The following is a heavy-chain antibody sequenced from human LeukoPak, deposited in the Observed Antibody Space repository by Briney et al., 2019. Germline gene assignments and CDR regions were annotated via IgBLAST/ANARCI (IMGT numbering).Heavy chain of an antibody. CDR1: GGSISSYY. V-gene: IGHV4-4*07. Sequence: SETLSLTCTVSGGSISSYYWSWIRQPAGKGLEWIGRIYTSGSTNYNPSLKSRVTMSVDTSKNQLSLKLSSVTAADTAVYYCAGSGYSSGWYASDYWGQGTLVTVSS. J-gene: IGHJ4*02. D-gene: IGHD6-19*01. CDR2: IYTSGST. CDR3: AGSGYSSGWYASDY.